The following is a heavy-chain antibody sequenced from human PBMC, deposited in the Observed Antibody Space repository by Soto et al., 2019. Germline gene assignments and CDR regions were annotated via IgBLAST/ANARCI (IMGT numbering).Heavy chain of an antibody. CDR1: GFTFSSYW. Sequence: GGSLRLSCAASGFTFSSYWMHWVRQAPGKGLVWVSRINSDGSSKSYAESVTGRFTISRDNAKNTMYLQMNSLRAEDTAVYYCARAQRSGDYDSSGYYASWGQGTLVTVSS. V-gene: IGHV3-74*01. CDR3: ARAQRSGDYDSSGYYAS. D-gene: IGHD3-22*01. CDR2: INSDGSSK. J-gene: IGHJ4*02.